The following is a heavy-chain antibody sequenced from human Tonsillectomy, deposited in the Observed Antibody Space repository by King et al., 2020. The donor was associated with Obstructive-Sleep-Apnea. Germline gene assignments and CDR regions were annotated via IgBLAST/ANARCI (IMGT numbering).Heavy chain of an antibody. V-gene: IGHV2-5*02. CDR2: IYWDDDK. D-gene: IGHD6-13*01. CDR1: GFSLSTTGVG. CDR3: AHSPPRMYTTRKNWFDP. J-gene: IGHJ5*02. Sequence: ITLKESGPTLVKPTQTLTLTCTFSGFSLSTTGVGVGWIRQPPGKALEWLALIYWDDDKRYSPSLKSRHTITKDTSKNQVVLTMTNMDPVDTATYYCAHSPPRMYTTRKNWFDPWGQGTLVTVSS.